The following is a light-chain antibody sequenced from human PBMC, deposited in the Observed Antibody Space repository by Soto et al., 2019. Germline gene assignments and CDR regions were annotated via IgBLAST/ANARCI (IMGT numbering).Light chain of an antibody. Sequence: QPVLTQPPSASGSPGQSVTISCTGTSRDVGGYNFVSWYQQHPGKAPKLMIYEVTKRPSGVPDRFSGSKSGNTASLTVSGLQAEDEADYYCTSYAGSNIPVVFGGGTKVTVL. CDR2: EVT. CDR3: TSYAGSNIPVV. CDR1: SRDVGGYNF. V-gene: IGLV2-8*01. J-gene: IGLJ2*01.